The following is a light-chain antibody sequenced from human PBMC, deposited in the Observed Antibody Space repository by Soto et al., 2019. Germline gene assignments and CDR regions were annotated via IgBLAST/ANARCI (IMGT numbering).Light chain of an antibody. Sequence: DIQMTQSPSSLSASVGDRVTITCQASQDISHYLSWYQQKPGKAPKLLIYDASNLETGVPSRFSGSGSGTDFTFTISSLQPEDAAIYYCQQYDNFPRTFGQGTKLEIK. CDR3: QQYDNFPRT. J-gene: IGKJ2*01. CDR2: DAS. CDR1: QDISHY. V-gene: IGKV1-33*01.